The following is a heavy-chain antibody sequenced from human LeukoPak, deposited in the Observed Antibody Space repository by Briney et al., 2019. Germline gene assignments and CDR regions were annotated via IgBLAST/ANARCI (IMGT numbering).Heavy chain of an antibody. D-gene: IGHD1-26*01. CDR1: GGTFSSYA. Sequence: SVKVSCKASGGTFSSYAISWVRQAPGQGLEWMGGIIPIFGTANYAQKFQGRATITADESTSTAYMELSSLRSEDTAVYYCARAKRTGSYYLYYGMDVWGQGTTVTVSS. V-gene: IGHV1-69*13. CDR3: ARAKRTGSYYLYYGMDV. J-gene: IGHJ6*02. CDR2: IIPIFGTA.